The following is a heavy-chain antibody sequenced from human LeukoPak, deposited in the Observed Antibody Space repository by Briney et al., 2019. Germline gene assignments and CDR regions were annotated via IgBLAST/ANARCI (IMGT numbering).Heavy chain of an antibody. CDR3: AREYYESSYGMDV. CDR2: ISAYNGNT. J-gene: IGHJ6*02. V-gene: IGHV1-18*01. D-gene: IGHD3-22*01. CDR1: GYTFTSYG. Sequence: ASVKVSCKASGYTFTSYGISWVRQAPGQGLEWMGWISAYNGNTNYAQKLQGRVTMTTDTSTSTAYVELRSLRSDDTAVYYCAREYYESSYGMDVWGQGTTVTVSS.